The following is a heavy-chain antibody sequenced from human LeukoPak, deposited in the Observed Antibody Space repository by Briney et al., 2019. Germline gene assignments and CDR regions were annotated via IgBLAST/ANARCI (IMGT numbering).Heavy chain of an antibody. J-gene: IGHJ4*02. CDR2: TGSTGVST. D-gene: IGHD2-2*01. V-gene: IGHV3-23*01. CDR1: GFTFSSYA. Sequence: GGSLRLSCAATGFTFSSYAMNWVRQAPGKGLEWVSATGSTGVSTFYADSVKGRFTVSRDNSKNTLSLQMNSLRAEDTAVYYCAKDPGVVPAHYFDYWGQGILVTVSS. CDR3: AKDPGVVPAHYFDY.